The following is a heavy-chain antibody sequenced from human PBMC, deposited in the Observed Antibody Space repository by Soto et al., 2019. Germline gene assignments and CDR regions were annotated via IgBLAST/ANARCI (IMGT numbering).Heavy chain of an antibody. J-gene: IGHJ4*02. Sequence: SETLSLTCAVYGGSFSGYYRSWIRQPPGKGLEWIGEINHSGSTNYNPSLKSRVTISVDTSKNRFSLKLSSVTATDTAEYYCAKGRGEYCRGGSCRGYVFDYSSKEPLVTVSS. D-gene: IGHD2-15*01. V-gene: IGHV4-34*01. CDR3: AKGRGEYCRGGSCRGYVFDY. CDR1: GGSFSGYY. CDR2: INHSGST.